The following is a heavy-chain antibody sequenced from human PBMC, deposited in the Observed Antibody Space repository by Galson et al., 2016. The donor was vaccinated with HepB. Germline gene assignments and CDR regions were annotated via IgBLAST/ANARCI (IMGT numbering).Heavy chain of an antibody. Sequence: SLTLSCAASGFTFSTYAMSWGRQAPGKGLAWVSGVSASASGTYYADSVKGRFTISRDNSKNPLYLQMNILRAEDTAVYYCARAGYGSGEDAFDIWGQGTTVTVSS. CDR2: VSASASGT. D-gene: IGHD3-10*01. J-gene: IGHJ3*02. CDR3: ARAGYGSGEDAFDI. V-gene: IGHV3-23*01. CDR1: GFTFSTYA.